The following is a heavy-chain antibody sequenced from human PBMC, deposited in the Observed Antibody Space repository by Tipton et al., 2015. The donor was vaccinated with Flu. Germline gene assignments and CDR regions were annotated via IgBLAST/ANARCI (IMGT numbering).Heavy chain of an antibody. Sequence: SLRLSCAASGFTFRNYGMHWVRQAPGKGLEWVAAIQSDGSKTYYADSVRGRFTVSRADSSNTVYLQVNSLRAEDTAVYYCARDDCMSPSCLAYWGQGTLVTVSS. J-gene: IGHJ4*02. V-gene: IGHV3-33*01. CDR2: IQSDGSKT. CDR3: ARDDCMSPSCLAY. D-gene: IGHD2-2*01. CDR1: GFTFRNYG.